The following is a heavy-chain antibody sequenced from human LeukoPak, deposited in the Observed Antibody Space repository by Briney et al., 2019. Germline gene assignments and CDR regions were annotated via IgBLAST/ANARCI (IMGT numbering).Heavy chain of an antibody. Sequence: GGSLRLSCAASGFTFSNYEMNWVRQAPGKGLEWISYISSNGRTTYYADSARGRFTISRDNTKESVYLQMNSLGVEDTAVYYCAIMTFPLEDWGQGTLVTVSS. D-gene: IGHD2-8*01. V-gene: IGHV3-48*03. J-gene: IGHJ4*02. CDR3: AIMTFPLED. CDR1: GFTFSNYE. CDR2: ISSNGRTT.